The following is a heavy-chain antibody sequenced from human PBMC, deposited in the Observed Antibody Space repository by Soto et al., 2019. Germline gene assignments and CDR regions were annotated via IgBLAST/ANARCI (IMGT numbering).Heavy chain of an antibody. CDR3: ARDRPTDH. CDR1: GYTFDRYA. CDR2: ITGDTHEA. J-gene: IGHJ5*02. V-gene: IGHV1-18*01. Sequence: QVQLGQSGAEVKKPGASVTVSCKASGYTFDRYAMSWLRQAPGQGLEWVGWITGDTHEATYAQKCHGRVSLTRDRSTTTAYMELRSLRYDDTAVYYCARDRPTDHWGQGTLVTVSS.